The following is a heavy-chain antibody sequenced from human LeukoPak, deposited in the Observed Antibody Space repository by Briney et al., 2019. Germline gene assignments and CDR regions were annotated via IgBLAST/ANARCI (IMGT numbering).Heavy chain of an antibody. D-gene: IGHD6-13*01. J-gene: IGHJ3*02. Sequence: ASVKVSCKVSGYTLTELSMHWVRQAPGKGLEWMGGFDPEDGETIYAQKFQGRVTMTEDTSTDTAYMELSSLRSEDTAVYYCARTTPGYSSSWYGPDAFDIWGQGTMVTVSS. CDR3: ARTTPGYSSSWYGPDAFDI. CDR2: FDPEDGET. CDR1: GYTLTELS. V-gene: IGHV1-24*01.